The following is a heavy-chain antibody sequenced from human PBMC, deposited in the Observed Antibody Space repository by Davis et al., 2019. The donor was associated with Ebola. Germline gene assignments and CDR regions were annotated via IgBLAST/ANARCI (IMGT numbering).Heavy chain of an antibody. CDR2: ISAYNGNT. J-gene: IGHJ5*02. V-gene: IGHV1-18*01. CDR3: ARLGGIAVADWFDP. D-gene: IGHD6-19*01. Sequence: ASVKVSCKASGYTFTSYDISWVRQAPGQGLEWMGWISAYNGNTNYAQKLQGRVTMTTDTSTSTAYMELRSLRSDDTAVYYCARLGGIAVADWFDPWGQGTLVTVSS. CDR1: GYTFTSYD.